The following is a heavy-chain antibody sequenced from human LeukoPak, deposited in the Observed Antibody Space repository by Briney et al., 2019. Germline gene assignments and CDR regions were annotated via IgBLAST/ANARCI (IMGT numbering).Heavy chain of an antibody. CDR3: AAPQNMVRGVTQPDAFDI. D-gene: IGHD3-10*01. Sequence: SVKGSCKASGRTFSSYAISWVRQAPGQGLEWMGRIIPIFGTANYAQKFQGRVTITTDESTSTAYMELSSLRSEDTAVYYCAAPQNMVRGVTQPDAFDIWGQGTMVTVSS. CDR2: IIPIFGTA. V-gene: IGHV1-69*05. CDR1: GRTFSSYA. J-gene: IGHJ3*02.